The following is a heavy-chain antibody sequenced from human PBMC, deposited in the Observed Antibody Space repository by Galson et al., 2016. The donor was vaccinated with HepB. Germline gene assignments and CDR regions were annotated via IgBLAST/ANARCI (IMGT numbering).Heavy chain of an antibody. D-gene: IGHD3-3*01. CDR1: GFTFSNFA. CDR2: VWFDGNTQ. Sequence: SLRLSCAASGFTFSNFAMHWVRQSPGKGLEWLAVVWFDGNTQYYADSVKGRFTISRDNSKNTLYLQMNSLSAEDTAVYYCARGFLERKKSLDYWGQGTLVTGSS. J-gene: IGHJ4*02. V-gene: IGHV3-33*01. CDR3: ARGFLERKKSLDY.